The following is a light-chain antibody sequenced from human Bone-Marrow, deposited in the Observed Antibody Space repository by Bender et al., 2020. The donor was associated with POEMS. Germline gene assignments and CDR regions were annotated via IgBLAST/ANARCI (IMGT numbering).Light chain of an antibody. CDR2: YDS. Sequence: SYVLTQPPSVSVAPGKTARITCGGNNLESYSVHWYQQRPGQAPILVINYDSDRPSGIPERFAGSNSGNTATLTINRVEVGDEADYYCQVWDGNSDHVVFGGGTKLTVL. J-gene: IGLJ2*01. CDR3: QVWDGNSDHVV. V-gene: IGLV3-21*04. CDR1: NLESYS.